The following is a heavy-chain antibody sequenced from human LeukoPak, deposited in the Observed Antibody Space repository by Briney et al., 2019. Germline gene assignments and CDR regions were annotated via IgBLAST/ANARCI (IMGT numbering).Heavy chain of an antibody. Sequence: GGSLRLSCAASGFTFSSYSMNRVRQAPGKGLEWVSSISSSSSYIYYADSVKGRFTISRDNAKNSLYLQMNSLRAEDTAVYYCAKFVTTTTFFDYWGQGTLVTVSS. CDR3: AKFVTTTTFFDY. V-gene: IGHV3-21*01. D-gene: IGHD1-1*01. J-gene: IGHJ4*02. CDR2: ISSSSSYI. CDR1: GFTFSSYS.